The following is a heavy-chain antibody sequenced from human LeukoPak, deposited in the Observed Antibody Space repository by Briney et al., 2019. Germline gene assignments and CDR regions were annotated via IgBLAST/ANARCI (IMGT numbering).Heavy chain of an antibody. J-gene: IGHJ4*02. CDR2: IWYDGSRD. D-gene: IGHD6-19*01. Sequence: GGSLRLSCAASGFTFRNYGMNWVRQAPGKGLEWVALIWYDGSRDYYVDFVKGRFTVSRDNSTNTLYLQMKNLRAEDTAVYYCATVRGSDWYMDYWGQGTLVTVSS. CDR3: ATVRGSDWYMDY. V-gene: IGHV3-33*01. CDR1: GFTFRNYG.